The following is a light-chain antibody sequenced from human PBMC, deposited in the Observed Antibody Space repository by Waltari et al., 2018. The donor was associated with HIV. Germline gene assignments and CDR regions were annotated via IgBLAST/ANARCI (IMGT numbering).Light chain of an antibody. CDR1: QSVRSN. CDR3: QQYNNWPPYT. Sequence: EIVMTQSPATLSVSPGERATLSCRASQSVRSNLAWYQQKPGQAPRVLIYGASTRATGIPARFSGSGSGTEFTLTISSLQSEDFAVYYCQQYNNWPPYTFGQGTKLEIK. J-gene: IGKJ2*01. V-gene: IGKV3-15*01. CDR2: GAS.